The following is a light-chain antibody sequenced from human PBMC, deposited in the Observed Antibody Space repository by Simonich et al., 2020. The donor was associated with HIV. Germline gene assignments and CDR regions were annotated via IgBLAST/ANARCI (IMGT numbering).Light chain of an antibody. CDR3: QQYNDCPT. V-gene: IGKV3-11*01. J-gene: IGKJ4*01. CDR2: DAS. CDR1: QSVSSY. Sequence: EIVLTQSPATLSLSPGERATLSCRASQSVSSYLAWYQQKPGQAPRLLIYDASNRATGIPARFSGSGSGTDFTLTISSLEPEDFAVYYCQQYNDCPTFGGGTKVEI.